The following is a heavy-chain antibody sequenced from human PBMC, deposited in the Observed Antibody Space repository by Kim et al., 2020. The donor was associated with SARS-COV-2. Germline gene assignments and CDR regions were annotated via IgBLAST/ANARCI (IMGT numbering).Heavy chain of an antibody. V-gene: IGHV7-4-1*02. Sequence: ASVKVSCKASGYTFTSYAMNWVRQAPGQGLEWMGWINTNTGNPTYAQGFTGRFVFSLDTSVSTAYLQISSLKAEDTAVYYCAREGMFFRSRHYYYYGMDVWGQGTTVTVSS. J-gene: IGHJ6*02. CDR2: INTNTGNP. CDR3: AREGMFFRSRHYYYYGMDV. CDR1: GYTFTSYA. D-gene: IGHD3-10*02.